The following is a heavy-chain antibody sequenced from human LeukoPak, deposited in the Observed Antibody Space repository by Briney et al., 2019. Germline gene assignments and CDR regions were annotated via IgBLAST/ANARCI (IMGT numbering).Heavy chain of an antibody. V-gene: IGHV3-30-3*01. CDR2: ISSDGNNK. CDR1: GFTFSTSS. D-gene: IGHD2-21*02. CDR3: TRDPRLREFES. J-gene: IGHJ1*01. Sequence: GGSLRLSCAASGFTFSTSSMHWVRQTPGKGLDWVALISSDGNNKYYANSVKGRFTISRGNSKNTLSLQMNSLRDDDTAVYYCTRDPRLREFESWGQGTLVTVSS.